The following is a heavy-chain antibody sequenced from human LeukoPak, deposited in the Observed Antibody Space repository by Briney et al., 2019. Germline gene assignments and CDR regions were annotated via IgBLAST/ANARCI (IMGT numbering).Heavy chain of an antibody. V-gene: IGHV3-74*01. CDR2: INSDGSST. Sequence: GGSLRLSCAASGFTFSSYWMHWVRQAPGKGLVWVSRINSDGSSTSYADSVKGRFTISRDNSKNTLYLQMNSLRAEDTAVYYCAKPKDGDSDAFDIWGQGTMVTVSS. CDR1: GFTFSSYW. J-gene: IGHJ3*02. D-gene: IGHD4-17*01. CDR3: AKPKDGDSDAFDI.